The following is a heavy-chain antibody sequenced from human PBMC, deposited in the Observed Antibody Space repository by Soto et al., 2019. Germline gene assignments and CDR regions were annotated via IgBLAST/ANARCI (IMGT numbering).Heavy chain of an antibody. Sequence: EVQMVDSGRGLVKPGGSLRLSCAASGFTFSSYSMNWFRQAPGKGLEWGSSIRSSSRYIYYADSVKGRFTICRDNAKNSLYLQMNSLSAEDTSVYYCAVALAGPTSFWGQGTLVTVSS. CDR3: AVALAGPTSF. J-gene: IGHJ4*02. V-gene: IGHV3-21*01. D-gene: IGHD2-15*01. CDR2: IRSSSRYI. CDR1: GFTFSSYS.